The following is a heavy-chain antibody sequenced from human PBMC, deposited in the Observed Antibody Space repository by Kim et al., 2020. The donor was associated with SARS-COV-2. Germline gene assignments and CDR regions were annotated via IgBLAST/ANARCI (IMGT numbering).Heavy chain of an antibody. D-gene: IGHD3-10*01. Sequence: GGSLRLSCAASGFTFSSYGMHWVRQAPGKGLEWVAVISYDGSNKYYADSVKGRFTISRDNSKNTLYLQMNSLRAEDTAVYYCAKLPVRGVTHPLDYWGQG. CDR1: GFTFSSYG. J-gene: IGHJ4*02. CDR2: ISYDGSNK. CDR3: AKLPVRGVTHPLDY. V-gene: IGHV3-30*18.